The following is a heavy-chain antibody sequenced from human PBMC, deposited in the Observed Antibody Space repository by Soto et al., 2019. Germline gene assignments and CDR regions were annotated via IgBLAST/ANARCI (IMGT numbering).Heavy chain of an antibody. J-gene: IGHJ5*02. CDR1: GFTFSSYS. V-gene: IGHV3-48*02. Sequence: GGSLRLSCAASGFTFSSYSMNWVRQAPGKGLEWISYIISSSTTIFYADSVKGRFTISRDNARSSLYLQMNSLRDEDTAVYYCARDNGIAGSFDPWGQGTLVTVSS. CDR3: ARDNGIAGSFDP. D-gene: IGHD6-13*01. CDR2: IISSSTTI.